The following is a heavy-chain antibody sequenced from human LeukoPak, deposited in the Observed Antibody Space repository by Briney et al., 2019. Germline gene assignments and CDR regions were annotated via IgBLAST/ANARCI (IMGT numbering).Heavy chain of an antibody. D-gene: IGHD4-23*01. Sequence: PAETLSLTCTVSGGSISSYYWSWIRQPPGKGLEWIGYIYYSGSTNYNPSLKSRVSMSVDTSKNQFSLKLSSVTAADTAVYYCARQIGAGRWSFDYWGQGTLVTVSS. CDR3: ARQIGAGRWSFDY. J-gene: IGHJ4*02. V-gene: IGHV4-59*08. CDR1: GGSISSYY. CDR2: IYYSGST.